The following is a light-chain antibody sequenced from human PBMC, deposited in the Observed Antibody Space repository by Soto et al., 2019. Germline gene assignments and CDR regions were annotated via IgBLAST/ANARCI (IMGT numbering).Light chain of an antibody. CDR1: QSISTW. CDR2: AAS. Sequence: DIQMTQSPSSVSASVVDRVTITCRASQSISTWLGWYLQKPGTVPKLLIYAASSLQSGVPSRFSGSGAGTEFTLTITSLQPEDFGTYYCQQGDSFPITFGQGTRLEIK. CDR3: QQGDSFPIT. J-gene: IGKJ5*01. V-gene: IGKV1-12*01.